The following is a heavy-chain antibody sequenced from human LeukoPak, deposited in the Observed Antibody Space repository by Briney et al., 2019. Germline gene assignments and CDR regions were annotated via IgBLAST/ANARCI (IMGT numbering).Heavy chain of an antibody. CDR1: GDSISSSSSC. CDR3: AKRIRSDWYFDF. CDR2: IYHAGNT. Sequence: SETLSLTCTVSGDSISSSSSCWGWIRQPPGKGLEWIGNIYHAGNTYYNPSLKSRVTISVDTSKNQFSLKLSSVTAADTAVYYCAKRIRSDWYFDFWGQGTLVTVS. V-gene: IGHV4-39*01. J-gene: IGHJ4*02. D-gene: IGHD6-19*01.